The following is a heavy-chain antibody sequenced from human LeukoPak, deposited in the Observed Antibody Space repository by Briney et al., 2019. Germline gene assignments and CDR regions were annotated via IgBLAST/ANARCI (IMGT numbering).Heavy chain of an antibody. V-gene: IGHV3-7*02. CDR2: IKQDGSEK. Sequence: PGESLRLSCAASGFTFSNYWMTWVRQAPGKGLEWVANIKQDGSEKNHVGSVKGRFTISRDNAKNSLYLQMNSLRAEDTAVYYCATSNDDSSVYRPSDVWGQGTMVTVSS. D-gene: IGHD3-22*01. CDR3: ATSNDDSSVYRPSDV. CDR1: GFTFSNYW. J-gene: IGHJ3*01.